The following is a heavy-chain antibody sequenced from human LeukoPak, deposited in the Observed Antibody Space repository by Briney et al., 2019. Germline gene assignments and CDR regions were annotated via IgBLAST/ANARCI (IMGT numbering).Heavy chain of an antibody. D-gene: IGHD4-11*01. Sequence: ASVKVSCKASGYTFTGYYMHWVRQAPGQGLEWMGWINPNSGGTNYAQKIQGRVTMTRDTSISTAYMELSRLRSDDTAVYYCARGWTTRSCFDYWGQGTLVTVSS. CDR1: GYTFTGYY. J-gene: IGHJ4*02. CDR3: ARGWTTRSCFDY. CDR2: INPNSGGT. V-gene: IGHV1-2*02.